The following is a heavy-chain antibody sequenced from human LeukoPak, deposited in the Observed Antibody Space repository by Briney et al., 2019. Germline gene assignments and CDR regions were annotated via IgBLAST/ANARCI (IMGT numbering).Heavy chain of an antibody. V-gene: IGHV1-2*02. J-gene: IGHJ6*03. Sequence: ASVKVSCKTSGYTFTGCYMHWVRQAPGQGLEWMGWINPNSGGTNYAQKFQGRVTMTRDTSISTAYMELSRLRSDDTAVYYCARGDALYYYYYYMDVWGKGTTVTVSS. CDR1: GYTFTGCY. CDR3: ARGDALYYYYYYMDV. CDR2: INPNSGGT.